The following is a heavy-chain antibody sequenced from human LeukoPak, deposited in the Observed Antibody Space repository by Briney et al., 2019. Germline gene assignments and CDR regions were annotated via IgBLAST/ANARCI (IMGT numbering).Heavy chain of an antibody. D-gene: IGHD6-13*01. CDR1: GYTFTTYG. CDR3: ASGSSVAAAATGFDY. V-gene: IGHV1-18*01. CDR2: ISGYNGNT. Sequence: ASVKVSCKTSGYTFTTYGIIWVRQAPGQGLEWMGWISGYNGNTNYAQELQGRVTMTTDASTSTAYMELRSLRSDDTAVYYCASGSSVAAAATGFDYWGQGTLVTVSS. J-gene: IGHJ4*02.